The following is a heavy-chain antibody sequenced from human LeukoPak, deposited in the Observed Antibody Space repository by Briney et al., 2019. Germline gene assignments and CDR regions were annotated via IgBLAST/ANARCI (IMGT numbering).Heavy chain of an antibody. D-gene: IGHD3-22*01. CDR1: GYTFTSYY. Sequence: ASVKVSCKASGYTFTSYYMHWVRQAPGQGLEWMGIINPSGGSTNYAQKFQGRVTITADESTSTAYMELSSLRSEDTAVYYCARDRNHYYDSSGYFLPMDYWGQGTLVTVSS. V-gene: IGHV1-46*01. J-gene: IGHJ4*02. CDR3: ARDRNHYYDSSGYFLPMDY. CDR2: INPSGGST.